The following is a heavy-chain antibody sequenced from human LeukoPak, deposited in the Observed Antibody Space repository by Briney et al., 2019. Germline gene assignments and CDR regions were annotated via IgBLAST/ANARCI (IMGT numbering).Heavy chain of an antibody. V-gene: IGHV4-34*01. CDR2: INHSGST. Sequence: PSETLSLTCAVYGGSFSGYYWSWIRQPPGKGLEWIGEINHSGSTNYNPSLKSRVTISVDTSKNQFSLKLSSVTAADTAVYYCARANRYYYDSSGYYTSYFDYWGQGTLVTVSS. D-gene: IGHD3-22*01. J-gene: IGHJ4*02. CDR3: ARANRYYYDSSGYYTSYFDY. CDR1: GGSFSGYY.